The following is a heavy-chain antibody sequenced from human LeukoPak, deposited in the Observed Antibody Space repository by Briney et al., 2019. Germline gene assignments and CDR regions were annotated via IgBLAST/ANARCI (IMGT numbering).Heavy chain of an antibody. V-gene: IGHV3-33*01. Sequence: GGSLRLSCAASGFTFSSYGMHWVRQAPGKGLEWVAVIWYDGSNKYYADSVKGRFTISRDNSKNTLYLQMNSLRAEDTAVYYCARVDSQLDPINCSSTSYYDYYYYYGMDVWGKGTTVTVSS. CDR2: IWYDGSNK. D-gene: IGHD2-2*01. J-gene: IGHJ6*04. CDR3: ARVDSQLDPINCSSTSYYDYYYYYGMDV. CDR1: GFTFSSYG.